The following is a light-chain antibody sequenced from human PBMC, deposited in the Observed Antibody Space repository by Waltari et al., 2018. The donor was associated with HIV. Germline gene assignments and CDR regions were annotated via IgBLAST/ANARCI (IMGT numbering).Light chain of an antibody. CDR1: NIGGKS. V-gene: IGLV3-21*04. J-gene: IGLJ3*02. CDR2: YNS. Sequence: SYVLTQPPSVSVAPGAAATISCGAWNIGGKSVHWYKQQPGQAPVLVTRYNSDRPSGIPDRISGSNSGHTATLTIISVEAGDEATYYCQVWDSSNEHVVFGGGTELTVL. CDR3: QVWDSSNEHVV.